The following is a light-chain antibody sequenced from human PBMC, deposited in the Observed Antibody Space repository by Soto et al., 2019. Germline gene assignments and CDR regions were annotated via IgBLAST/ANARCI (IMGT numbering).Light chain of an antibody. V-gene: IGKV1-33*01. CDR2: DAS. J-gene: IGKJ2*02. CDR1: QAIGNY. Sequence: DIQMTQSPSSLSASVGDRVTITCQASQAIGNYLKWYQHKPGKAPKLLLYDASTLHTGVPSRFSRRVSGTHFTFTGSSLQPEDIATYFCQQYDNPPRIFGHGTQRDVK. CDR3: QQYDNPPRI.